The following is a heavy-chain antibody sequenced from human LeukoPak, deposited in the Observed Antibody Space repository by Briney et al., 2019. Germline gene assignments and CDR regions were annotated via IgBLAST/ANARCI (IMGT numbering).Heavy chain of an antibody. D-gene: IGHD2-2*01. Sequence: ASVTVSFKSSVYTFTCKYMHWVRQAPGQGLEWMGRINADGGGTRYPQKFQGRVTMTRDTSITTAYMELYSLTSDDTAVYFCAPDSVVVRNSMNAFDIWGQGTMVTVSS. CDR2: INADGGGT. J-gene: IGHJ3*02. V-gene: IGHV1-2*06. CDR1: VYTFTCKY. CDR3: APDSVVVRNSMNAFDI.